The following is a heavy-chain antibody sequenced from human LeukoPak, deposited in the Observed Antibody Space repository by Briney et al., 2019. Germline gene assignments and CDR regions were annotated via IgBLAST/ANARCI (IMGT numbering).Heavy chain of an antibody. CDR3: ARDGSGIDY. Sequence: PSQTLSLTCTVSGGSISSGGYYWSWIRQHPGKGLEWNGYIYYSRSTYYNPSIKSRVTISVDTSKNQCPLKLSSVTAADTAVYYCARDGSGIDYWGQGTLVTVSS. D-gene: IGHD3-10*01. CDR1: GGSISSGGYY. J-gene: IGHJ4*02. V-gene: IGHV4-31*03. CDR2: IYYSRST.